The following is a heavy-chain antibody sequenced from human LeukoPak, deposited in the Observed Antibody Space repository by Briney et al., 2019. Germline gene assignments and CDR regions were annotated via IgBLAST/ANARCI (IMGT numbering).Heavy chain of an antibody. CDR1: GGSISSYY. J-gene: IGHJ4*01. D-gene: IGHD3-10*01. V-gene: IGHV4-59*01. Sequence: SETLSLTCTVSGGSISSYYWSWIRQPPGKGLEWIGYIYYSGSTNYNPSLKSRVTISVDTSKNQFSLKLSSVTAADTAVYYCARDGTYYYGSGSYNYFDYWGQEPWSPSPQ. CDR2: IYYSGST. CDR3: ARDGTYYYGSGSYNYFDY.